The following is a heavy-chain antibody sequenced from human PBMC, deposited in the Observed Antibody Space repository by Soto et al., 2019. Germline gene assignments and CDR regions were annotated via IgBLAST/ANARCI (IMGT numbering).Heavy chain of an antibody. V-gene: IGHV1-2*04. J-gene: IGHJ4*02. CDR1: GYTFTGYY. CDR3: ARDMSKQWLCFDY. CDR2: INPNSGGT. Sequence: ASVKVSCKASGYTFTGYYMHWVRQAPGQGLEWMGWINPNSGGTNYAQKFQGWVTMTRDTSISTAYMELSRLRSDDTAVYYCARDMSKQWLCFDYWGQGTLVTVSS. D-gene: IGHD6-19*01.